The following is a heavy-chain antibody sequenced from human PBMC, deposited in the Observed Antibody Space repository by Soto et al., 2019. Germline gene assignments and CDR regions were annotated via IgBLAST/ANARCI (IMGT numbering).Heavy chain of an antibody. CDR1: GFTFGDYA. V-gene: IGHV3-49*03. CDR2: IRSKAYGGTT. J-gene: IGHJ3*02. Sequence: EVQLVESGGGLVQPGRSLRLSCTASGFTFGDYAMSWFRQAPGKGLEWVGFIRSKAYGGTTEYAASVKGRFTISRDDSKSIAYLQMNSLKTEDTAVYYCTRDIPDIVVVVAPTAAFDIWGQGTMVTVSS. D-gene: IGHD2-15*01. CDR3: TRDIPDIVVVVAPTAAFDI.